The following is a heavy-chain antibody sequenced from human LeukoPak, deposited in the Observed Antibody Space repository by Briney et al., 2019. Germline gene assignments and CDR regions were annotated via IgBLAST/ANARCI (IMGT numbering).Heavy chain of an antibody. D-gene: IGHD2-2*01. CDR1: GGSISNYY. CDR2: IYYSGST. CDR3: ARQAGSYAFYYYDY. J-gene: IGHJ4*02. Sequence: SETLSLTCTASGGSISNYYWTWLRQPPGKGLEWIGYIYYSGSTNYNPSLKSRVTISVDTSKNQFSLKLTSVTAADTAVYYCARQAGSYAFYYYDYWGQGTLVTVSS. V-gene: IGHV4-59*08.